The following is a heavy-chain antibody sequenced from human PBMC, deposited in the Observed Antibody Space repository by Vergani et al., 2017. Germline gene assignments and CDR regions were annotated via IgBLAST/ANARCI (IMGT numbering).Heavy chain of an antibody. CDR3: ATKSCGTPGCQIGYFRE. CDR2: ISYDGTQK. Sequence: QVPLVESGGGVVQPGRSLRLSCVVSGFTSSYYGMHWVRQAPGKGLEWVAVISYDGTQKYYADSVKGRFTISRDNSKSTLYLQMNSLRNEDTAVYYCATKSCGTPGCQIGYFREWGQGTLVTVSS. J-gene: IGHJ1*01. CDR1: GFTSSYYG. D-gene: IGHD1-1*01. V-gene: IGHV3-30*03.